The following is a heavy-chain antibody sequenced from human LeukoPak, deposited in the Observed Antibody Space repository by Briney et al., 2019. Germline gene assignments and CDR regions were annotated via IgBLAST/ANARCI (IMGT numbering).Heavy chain of an antibody. D-gene: IGHD1-1*01. Sequence: GGSLRLSCAASGFTFSSYAMHWVRQAPGKGLEWVAVISYDGSNKYYADSVKGRFTISRDNSKNTLYLQMNSLRAEDTAVYYCARKWSGTTDYWGQGALVTVSS. V-gene: IGHV3-30*14. CDR3: ARKWSGTTDY. J-gene: IGHJ4*02. CDR2: ISYDGSNK. CDR1: GFTFSSYA.